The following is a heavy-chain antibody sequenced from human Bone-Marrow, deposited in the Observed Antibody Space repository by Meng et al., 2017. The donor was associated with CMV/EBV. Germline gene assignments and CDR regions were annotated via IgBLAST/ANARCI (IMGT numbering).Heavy chain of an antibody. CDR2: INPSGGST. D-gene: IGHD4-23*01. V-gene: IGHV1-46*01. CDR3: ARVPPTSLTYGGPAGYAFDI. J-gene: IGHJ3*02. CDR1: GYTFTSYY. Sequence: ASVKVSCKASGYTFTSYYMHWVRQAPGQGLEWMGIINPSGGSTSYAQKFQGRVTMTRDTSTSTVYMELSSLRSEDTAVYYCARVPPTSLTYGGPAGYAFDIWVQGTMVTVSS.